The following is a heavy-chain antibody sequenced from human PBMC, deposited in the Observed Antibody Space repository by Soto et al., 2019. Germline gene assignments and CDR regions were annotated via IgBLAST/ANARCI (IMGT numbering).Heavy chain of an antibody. J-gene: IGHJ4*02. Sequence: GALLLTCSVSGFTVSSNSMSWVRLAPGKGLEWVSAIYSDGSTYYADSVKGRFTISRDVSKDTLYLQMNSLRAEDMAVYYCARSYKWTLLDWGQGTLVTVYS. CDR2: IYSDGST. V-gene: IGHV3-53*01. CDR1: GFTVSSNS. CDR3: ARSYKWTLLD. D-gene: IGHD1-20*01.